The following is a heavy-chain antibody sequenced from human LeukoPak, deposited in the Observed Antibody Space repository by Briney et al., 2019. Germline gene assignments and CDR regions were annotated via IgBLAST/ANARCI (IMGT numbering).Heavy chain of an antibody. V-gene: IGHV3-23*01. CDR2: ISGSGDTT. J-gene: IGHJ4*02. Sequence: PGGSLRLSCAASGFTFSSYAMSWVRQAPGKGLEWVSFISGSGDTTYYADSVKGRFTISRDNSKNTLYLQMNSLRAEDTAVYYCAKSRGESRGASNYWGQGTLVTVSS. CDR1: GFTFSSYA. CDR3: AKSRGESRGASNY. D-gene: IGHD1-26*01.